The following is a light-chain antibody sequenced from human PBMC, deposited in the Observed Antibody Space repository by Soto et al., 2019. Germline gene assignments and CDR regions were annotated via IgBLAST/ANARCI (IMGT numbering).Light chain of an antibody. CDR3: QQYNYWPRT. V-gene: IGKV3D-15*01. Sequence: EILMTQSPATLSVSPGASATLSCRASQTVSSDLAWYQQKPGQAPRLLIFGASTRATGIPARFSGSGSGTEFPLTISSLQSEDFALYFCQQYNYWPRTFGQGTKVDIK. CDR1: QTVSSD. J-gene: IGKJ1*01. CDR2: GAS.